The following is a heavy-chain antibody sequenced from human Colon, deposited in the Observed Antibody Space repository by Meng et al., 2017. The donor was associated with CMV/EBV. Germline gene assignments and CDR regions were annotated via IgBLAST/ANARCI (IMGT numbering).Heavy chain of an antibody. J-gene: IGHJ4*02. D-gene: IGHD3-3*01. CDR3: ARDKGITIFGVARRRGSGFDY. CDR2: ISSSSSYI. CDR1: YS. Sequence: YSMNWVRQAPGKGLEWVSSISSSSSYIYYADSVKGRFTISRDNAKNSLYLQMNSLRAEDTAVYYCARDKGITIFGVARRRGSGFDYWGQGTLVTVSS. V-gene: IGHV3-21*01.